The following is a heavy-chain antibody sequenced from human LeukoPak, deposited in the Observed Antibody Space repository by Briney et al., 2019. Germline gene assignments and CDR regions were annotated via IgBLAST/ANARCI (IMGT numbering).Heavy chain of an antibody. J-gene: IGHJ1*01. CDR1: GGSFSGYY. D-gene: IGHD1-1*01. Sequence: SETLSLTCAVYGGSFSGYYWSWIRQPPGKGLEWIGEINHSGSTNYNPSLKSRVTISVDTSKNQFSLKLSSVTAADTAVYYCAERSPGRYFQHWGQGTLVTVSS. V-gene: IGHV4-34*01. CDR3: AERSPGRYFQH. CDR2: INHSGST.